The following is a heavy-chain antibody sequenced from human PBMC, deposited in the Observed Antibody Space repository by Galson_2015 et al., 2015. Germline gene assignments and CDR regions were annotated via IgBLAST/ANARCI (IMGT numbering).Heavy chain of an antibody. J-gene: IGHJ6*03. V-gene: IGHV2-26*01. CDR3: ARIPARDYYYYMDV. Sequence: PALVKPTQTLTLTCTVSGFSLSNARMGVSWIRQPPGKALEWLAHIFSNDEKSYSTSLKSRLTISKDTSKSQVVLTMTNMDPVDTATYYCARIPARDYYYYMDVWGKGTTVTVSS. CDR1: GFSLSNARMG. CDR2: IFSNDEK.